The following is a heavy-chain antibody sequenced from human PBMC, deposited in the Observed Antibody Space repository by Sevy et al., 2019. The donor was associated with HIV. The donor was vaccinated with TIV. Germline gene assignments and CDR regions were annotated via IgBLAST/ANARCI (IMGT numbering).Heavy chain of an antibody. Sequence: GGSLRLSCAASGFTFSSHGMHWVRQAPGKGLAWVEVIWYDGSNKNYADSVKGRFTISRDNSKNTLYLQMSSLRTEDTAIYCGARGLAALPGYYYGMDVWGQGTTVTVSS. CDR2: IWYDGSNK. CDR3: ARGLAALPGYYYGMDV. D-gene: IGHD6-6*01. V-gene: IGHV3-33*01. CDR1: GFTFSSHG. J-gene: IGHJ6*02.